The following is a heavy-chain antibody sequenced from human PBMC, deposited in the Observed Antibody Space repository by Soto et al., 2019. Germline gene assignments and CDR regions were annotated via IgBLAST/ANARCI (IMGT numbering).Heavy chain of an antibody. CDR2: INPSGGST. CDR3: ARAWAYGDYPTHYYYAMDV. Sequence: ASVKVSCKASGYTFISYYMHWVRQAPGQGLEWMGIINPSGGSTSYAQKFQGRVTMTRDTSTSTVYMELSSLRSEDTAVYYCARAWAYGDYPTHYYYAMDVWGQGTTVTVSS. CDR1: GYTFISYY. J-gene: IGHJ6*02. D-gene: IGHD4-17*01. V-gene: IGHV1-46*01.